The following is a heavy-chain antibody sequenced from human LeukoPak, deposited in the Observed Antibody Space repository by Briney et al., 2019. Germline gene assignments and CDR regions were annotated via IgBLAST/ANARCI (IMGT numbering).Heavy chain of an antibody. CDR1: GFTFSTYF. CDR3: ARDRSKCMDV. CDR2: VSNDGSNK. D-gene: IGHD3-10*01. Sequence: GGSLRLSCAASGFTFSTYFMYWVRQAPGKGLEWVAVVSNDGSNKYHADSVKGRFTISRDNSENTLYLQMDSLRAEDTAVYYCARDRSKCMDVWGQGTTVTVSS. J-gene: IGHJ6*02. V-gene: IGHV3-30-3*01.